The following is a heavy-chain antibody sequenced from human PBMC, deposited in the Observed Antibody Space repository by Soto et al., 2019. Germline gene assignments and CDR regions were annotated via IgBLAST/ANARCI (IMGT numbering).Heavy chain of an antibody. CDR3: ARGLRYCSSTSCLNWFDP. D-gene: IGHD2-2*01. CDR1: GGTFSSYA. J-gene: IGHJ5*02. V-gene: IGHV1-69*13. CDR2: IIPIFGTA. Sequence: ASVKVSCKASGGTFSSYAISWVREAPGQGLEWMGGIIPIFGTANYAQKFQGRATITADESTSTAYMELSSLRSEDTAVYYCARGLRYCSSTSCLNWFDPWGQGTLVTVSS.